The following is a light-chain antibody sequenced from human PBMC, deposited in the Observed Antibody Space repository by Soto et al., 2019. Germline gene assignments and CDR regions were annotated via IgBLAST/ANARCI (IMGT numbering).Light chain of an antibody. V-gene: IGKV1-39*01. CDR3: QQSYSTPS. CDR2: AAS. Sequence: DIQMTQSPSSLSASVGDRVTITCRASQSISSYLNWYQQKPGKAPKLLIYAASSLQSGVPSRVSGSGSGTDFTLTISSLQPEDFATYYCQQSYSTPSFGPGTKGDIK. J-gene: IGKJ3*01. CDR1: QSISSY.